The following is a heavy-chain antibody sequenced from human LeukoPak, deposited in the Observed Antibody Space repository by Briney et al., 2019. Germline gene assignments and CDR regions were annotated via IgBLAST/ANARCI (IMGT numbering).Heavy chain of an antibody. V-gene: IGHV4-59*08. J-gene: IGHJ4*02. D-gene: IGHD1-26*01. CDR1: GGSVSSYY. CDR3: ARHSESSPHYFDF. CDR2: IHYSGST. Sequence: PSETLSLTCAVSGGSVSSYYWSWIRQPPGKGQEWIGFIHYSGSTKYNPSLKSRVTISVDTSKNLFSLKLNSMTAADTAVYYCARHSESSPHYFDFWGQGTLVTVSS.